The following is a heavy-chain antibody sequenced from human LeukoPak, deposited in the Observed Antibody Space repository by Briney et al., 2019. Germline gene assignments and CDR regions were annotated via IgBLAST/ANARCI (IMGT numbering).Heavy chain of an antibody. D-gene: IGHD1-7*01. Sequence: GGSLRLSCAASGFTFSSYWMSWVRQAPGKGLEWVANIKQDGSEKYYVDSVKGRFTISRDNAKNSLYLQMNSLRAEDTAVYYCARDVRTPELITGTPKRRSYFDYWARAPWSPSPQ. J-gene: IGHJ4*02. CDR2: IKQDGSEK. V-gene: IGHV3-7*01. CDR1: GFTFSSYW. CDR3: ARDVRTPELITGTPKRRSYFDY.